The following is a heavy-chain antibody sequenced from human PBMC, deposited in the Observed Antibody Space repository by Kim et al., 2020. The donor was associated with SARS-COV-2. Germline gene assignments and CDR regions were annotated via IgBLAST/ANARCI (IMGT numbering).Heavy chain of an antibody. D-gene: IGHD3-9*01. CDR1: GFTFSSYE. J-gene: IGHJ6*02. V-gene: IGHV3-48*03. CDR2: ISSSGSTI. Sequence: GGSLRLSCAASGFTFSSYEMNWVRQAPGKGLEWVSYISSSGSTIYYADSVKGRFTISRDNAKNSLYLQMNSLRAEDTAVYYCAREPNTYYDILTGYSKYYGIDVWGQGTTVTVSS. CDR3: AREPNTYYDILTGYSKYYGIDV.